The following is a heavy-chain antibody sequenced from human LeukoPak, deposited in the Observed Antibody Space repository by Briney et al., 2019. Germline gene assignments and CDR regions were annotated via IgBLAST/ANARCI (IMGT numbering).Heavy chain of an antibody. J-gene: IGHJ4*02. D-gene: IGHD2-15*01. Sequence: GGSLRLSCAASEFTFSTYSMKWVRQAPGKGLEWVSSITSSGTYTYYADSVKGRFTISRDNAKNSLYLQMNSLRAEDTAVYYCARDGQRYCSGGSCYFGYWGQGALVTVSS. CDR3: ARDGQRYCSGGSCYFGY. CDR1: EFTFSTYS. CDR2: ITSSGTYT. V-gene: IGHV3-21*01.